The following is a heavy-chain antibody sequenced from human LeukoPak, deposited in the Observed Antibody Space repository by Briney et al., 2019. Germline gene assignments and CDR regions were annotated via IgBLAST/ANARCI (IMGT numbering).Heavy chain of an antibody. CDR3: ARDEYYYDSSGYYSDVFDY. CDR1: GYTFTSYG. CDR2: ISAYNGNT. D-gene: IGHD3-22*01. V-gene: IGHV1-18*01. J-gene: IGHJ4*02. Sequence: GASVKVSCKASGYTFTSYGISWVRQAPGQGLEWMGWISAYNGNTNYAQKLQGRVTMTTDTSTSTAYMELRSLRSDDTAMYYCARDEYYYDSSGYYSDVFDYWGQGTLVTVSS.